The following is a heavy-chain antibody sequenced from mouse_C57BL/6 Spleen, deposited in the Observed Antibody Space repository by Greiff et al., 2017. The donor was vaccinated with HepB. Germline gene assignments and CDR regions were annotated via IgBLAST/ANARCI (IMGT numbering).Heavy chain of an antibody. CDR1: GYTFTSYG. Sequence: VKLMESGAELARPGASVKLSCKASGYTFTSYGISWVKQRTGQGLEWIGEIYPRSGNTYYNEKFKGKATLTADKSSSTAYMELRSLTSEDSAVYFCAEDITAAYWGQGTLVTVSA. J-gene: IGHJ3*01. V-gene: IGHV1-81*01. CDR3: AEDITAAY. CDR2: IYPRSGNT. D-gene: IGHD1-1*01.